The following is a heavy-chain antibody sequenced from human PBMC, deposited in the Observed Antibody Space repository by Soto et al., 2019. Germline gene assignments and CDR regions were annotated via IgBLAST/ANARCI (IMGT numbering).Heavy chain of an antibody. CDR2: IVVGSGNT. Sequence: ASVKVSCKASGFTFTSSAVQWLRQARGQRLEWIGWIVVGSGNTNYAQKFQERVTITRDMSTSTAYMELSSLRSEDTAVYYCAKEGDHVEMATMDFDYWGQGTLVTVSS. J-gene: IGHJ4*02. V-gene: IGHV1-58*01. CDR3: AKEGDHVEMATMDFDY. CDR1: GFTFTSSA. D-gene: IGHD5-12*01.